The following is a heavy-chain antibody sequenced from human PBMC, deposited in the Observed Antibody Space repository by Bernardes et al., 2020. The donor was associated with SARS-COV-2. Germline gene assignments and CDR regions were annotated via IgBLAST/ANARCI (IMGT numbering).Heavy chain of an antibody. D-gene: IGHD4-17*01. CDR3: ASVTTETDD. J-gene: IGHJ4*02. V-gene: IGHV1-2*02. Sequence: ASVKVSFKTSGYSFTGHYIHWVRQAPGQGLEWMGWFNPNSGDTLYARKFQARVSMTRDTSIGTAYMELIRLTSDDSAMYYCASVTTETDDWGQGTLVTVSS. CDR2: FNPNSGDT. CDR1: GYSFTGHY.